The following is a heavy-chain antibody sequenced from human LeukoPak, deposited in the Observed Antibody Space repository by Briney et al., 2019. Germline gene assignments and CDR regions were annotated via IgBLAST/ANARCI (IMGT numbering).Heavy chain of an antibody. Sequence: PGGSLRLSCAASGFTFSSYAMSWVRQAPGKGLEWVSAISGSGGSTYYADSVKGRFTISRDNSKNTLYPQMNSLRAEDTAVYYYAKDWDIVVVPAAMQRFDYWGQGTLVTVSS. CDR2: ISGSGGST. CDR1: GFTFSSYA. CDR3: AKDWDIVVVPAAMQRFDY. D-gene: IGHD2-2*01. V-gene: IGHV3-23*01. J-gene: IGHJ4*02.